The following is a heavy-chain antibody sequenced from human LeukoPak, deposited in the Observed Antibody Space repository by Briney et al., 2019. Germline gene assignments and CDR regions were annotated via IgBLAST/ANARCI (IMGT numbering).Heavy chain of an antibody. CDR1: GGSFSGYY. V-gene: IGHV4-34*01. Sequence: KPSETLSLTCAVYGGSFSGYYWSWIRQPPGKGLEWVGEINHSGSTNYNPSLRSRVTISVDTSKIQFSLKLSSVTAADTAVYYCARVGRRYCSSTSCYPWRFDPWGQGTLVTVSS. J-gene: IGHJ5*02. D-gene: IGHD2-2*01. CDR3: ARVGRRYCSSTSCYPWRFDP. CDR2: INHSGST.